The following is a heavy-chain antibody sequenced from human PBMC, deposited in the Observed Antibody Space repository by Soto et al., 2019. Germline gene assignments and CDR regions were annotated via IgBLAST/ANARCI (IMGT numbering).Heavy chain of an antibody. CDR1: GGSISSGGYS. V-gene: IGHV4-30-2*01. D-gene: IGHD5-18*01. CDR3: ARGTVISYGYAFDI. Sequence: SETLSLTCAVSGGSISSGGYSWSWIQQPPGKGLEWIGYIYHSGSTYYNPSLKSRVTISVDRSKNQFSLKLSSVTAADTAVYYCARGTVISYGYAFDIWGQGTMVTVSS. CDR2: IYHSGST. J-gene: IGHJ3*02.